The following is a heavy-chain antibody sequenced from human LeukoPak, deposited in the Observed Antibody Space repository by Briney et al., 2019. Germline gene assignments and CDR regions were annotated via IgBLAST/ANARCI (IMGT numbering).Heavy chain of an antibody. CDR3: ARSPYGDYSFDY. CDR2: INSDGSST. CDR1: GFTFSSYW. Sequence: GGSLRLSCAASGFTFSSYWMHWVRQAPGKGLVWVSRINSDGSSTSYADSVKGRFTISRDNAKNTLYLQMNSLRAEDTVVYYCARSPYGDYSFDYWGQGTLVTVSS. V-gene: IGHV3-74*01. D-gene: IGHD4-17*01. J-gene: IGHJ4*02.